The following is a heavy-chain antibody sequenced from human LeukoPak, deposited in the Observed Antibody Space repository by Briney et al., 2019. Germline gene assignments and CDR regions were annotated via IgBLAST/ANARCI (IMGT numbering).Heavy chain of an antibody. D-gene: IGHD5/OR15-5a*01. CDR3: VRAYASTPI. J-gene: IGHJ4*02. CDR1: GSSFSSYY. V-gene: IGHV4-59*01. Sequence: PSETLSLTWTSAGSSFSSYYWSLIRQPPGKGLEWIGYIYYSGSTNYNPSLKSRVTISVDTSKNQLSLKLRSVTAAVTAVYYCVRAYASTPIWGQGTLVTVSS. CDR2: IYYSGST.